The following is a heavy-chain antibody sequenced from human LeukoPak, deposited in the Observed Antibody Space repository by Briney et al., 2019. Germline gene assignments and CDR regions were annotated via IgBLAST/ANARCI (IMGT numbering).Heavy chain of an antibody. CDR1: GFTFSSYA. J-gene: IGHJ4*02. V-gene: IGHV3-30*04. D-gene: IGHD6-19*01. CDR3: ARGSSGWYLYYFAY. Sequence: PGGSLRLSCAASGFTFSSYAMHWVRQAPGKGLEWVAVISYDGSNKYYADSVKGRFTISRDNSKNTLYLQMNSLRAEDTAVYYCARGSSGWYLYYFAYWGQGTLVTVSS. CDR2: ISYDGSNK.